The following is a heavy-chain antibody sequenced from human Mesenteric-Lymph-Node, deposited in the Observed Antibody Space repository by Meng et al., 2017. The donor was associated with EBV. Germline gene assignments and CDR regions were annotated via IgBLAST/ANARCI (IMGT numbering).Heavy chain of an antibody. CDR2: TSSAGTTI. J-gene: IGHJ5*02. Sequence: QVRLGESGGGLVKPGGSLRLSCAASGFNFNDYYMSWIRQSPGKGLEWLSYTSSAGTTIYYAESVKGRFTISRDNAKNSLYLQMNSLRAEDTAVYYCARSYDSTGYTTSWGQGTLVTVSS. CDR1: GFNFNDYY. D-gene: IGHD3-22*01. CDR3: ARSYDSTGYTTS. V-gene: IGHV3-11*01.